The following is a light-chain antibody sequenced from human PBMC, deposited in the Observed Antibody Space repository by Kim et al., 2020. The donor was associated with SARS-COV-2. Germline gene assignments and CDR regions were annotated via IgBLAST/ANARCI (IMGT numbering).Light chain of an antibody. J-gene: IGKJ2*01. CDR1: QDIKND. V-gene: IGKV1-6*01. Sequence: SASVGDSVTITCRESQDIKNDLSWYQQKPGKAPTIVIYATSSLQSGVSSRFSGRGYGTEFKLTIGNLQPEDFATYYCLQEYNYPRTFGQGTKLEIK. CDR3: LQEYNYPRT. CDR2: ATS.